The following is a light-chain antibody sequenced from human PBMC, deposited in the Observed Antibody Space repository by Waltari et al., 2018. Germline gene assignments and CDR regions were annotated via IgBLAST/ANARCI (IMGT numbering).Light chain of an antibody. CDR3: QQYNDWPRT. Sequence: EIVMTQSPVTLSVSPGERATLSCRASQSVSPNFAWYRQRPGQAPRLLMYSASTRASGLPARFSGSGSGTEFTLTISSLHSEDFAVYYCQQYNDWPRTFGQGTKLEI. V-gene: IGKV3-15*01. J-gene: IGKJ2*01. CDR2: SAS. CDR1: QSVSPN.